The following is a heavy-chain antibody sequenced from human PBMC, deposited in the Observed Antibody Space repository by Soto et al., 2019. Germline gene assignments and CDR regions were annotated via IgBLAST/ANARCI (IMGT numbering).Heavy chain of an antibody. CDR2: IYYSGST. CDR3: ARDSVGSGYD. V-gene: IGHV4-59*01. J-gene: IGHJ4*02. CDR1: GGSISSYY. D-gene: IGHD5-12*01. Sequence: QVQLQESGPGLVKPSETLSLTCTVSGGSISSYYWSWIRQPPGKRLAWIGYIYYSGSTNYNPSLKSRVTISVDTSKTQFSLELRSVTAADTAVYYCARDSVGSGYDWGQGTLVTVSS.